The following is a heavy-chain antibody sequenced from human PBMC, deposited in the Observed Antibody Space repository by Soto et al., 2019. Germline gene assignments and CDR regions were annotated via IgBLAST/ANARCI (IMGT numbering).Heavy chain of an antibody. CDR1: GFTFSGYE. J-gene: IGHJ4*02. D-gene: IGHD2-15*01. V-gene: IGHV3-48*03. Sequence: SLRHSGAASGFTFSGYEMNWVRQAPGKGLDWVSYISTDGTTYYADSVKGRSTISRDNVRNSLFLQMNSLRDADTAVYYCARGAIEGGDGNCYTHFDDWRQGTPVTV. CDR2: ISTDGTT. CDR3: ARGAIEGGDGNCYTHFDD.